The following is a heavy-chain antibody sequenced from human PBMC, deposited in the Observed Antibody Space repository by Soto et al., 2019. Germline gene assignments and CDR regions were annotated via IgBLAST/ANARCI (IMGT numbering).Heavy chain of an antibody. CDR1: GFTFSSYG. J-gene: IGHJ4*02. CDR3: AKDQSSGWLKYYFDY. Sequence: PGGSLRLSCAASGFTFSSYGMHWVRQAPGKGLEWVAVISYDGSNKYYADSVKGRFTISRDNSKNTLYLQMNSLRAEDTAVYYCAKDQSSGWLKYYFDYWGQGTLVTVSS. CDR2: ISYDGSNK. V-gene: IGHV3-30*18. D-gene: IGHD6-19*01.